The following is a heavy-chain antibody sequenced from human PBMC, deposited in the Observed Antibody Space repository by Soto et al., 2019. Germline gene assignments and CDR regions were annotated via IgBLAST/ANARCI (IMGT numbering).Heavy chain of an antibody. V-gene: IGHV3-33*01. J-gene: IGHJ3*02. CDR3: ARPSNYPAPYDAFDI. CDR1: GFTFSSYG. Sequence: QVQLVESGGGVVQPGRSLRLSCAASGFTFSSYGMHWVRQAPGKGLEWVAVIWYDGSNKYYADSVKGRFTISRDNSKNTLYLQMNSLRAEDTAVYYCARPSNYPAPYDAFDIWGQGTMVTVSS. D-gene: IGHD4-4*01. CDR2: IWYDGSNK.